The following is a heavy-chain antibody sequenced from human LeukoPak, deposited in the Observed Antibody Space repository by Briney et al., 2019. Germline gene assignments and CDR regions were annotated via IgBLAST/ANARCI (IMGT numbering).Heavy chain of an antibody. CDR2: IYYSGST. CDR3: ARTYYDFWSGYYPYYMDV. Sequence: SETLSLTCTVSGGSISSYYWSWLRQPPGKGLEWIGYIYYSGSTNYNPSLKSRVTISVDTSRNQFSLKLSSVTAADTAVYYCARTYYDFWSGYYPYYMDVWGKGTTVTVSS. J-gene: IGHJ6*03. D-gene: IGHD3-3*01. CDR1: GGSISSYY. V-gene: IGHV4-59*01.